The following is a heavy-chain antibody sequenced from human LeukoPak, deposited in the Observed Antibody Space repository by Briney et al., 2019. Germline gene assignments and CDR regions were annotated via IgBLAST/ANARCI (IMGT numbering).Heavy chain of an antibody. D-gene: IGHD6-13*01. CDR1: GFTFSSYA. J-gene: IGHJ4*02. V-gene: IGHV3-30*01. CDR3: ASGLPRYSLKWLPDQGY. Sequence: PGGSLRLSCAASGFTFSSYAMHWVRQAPGKGLEWVAVISYDGSNKYYADSVKGRFTISRDNSKNTLYLQMNSLRAEDTAVYYCASGLPRYSLKWLPDQGYWGQGTLVTVSS. CDR2: ISYDGSNK.